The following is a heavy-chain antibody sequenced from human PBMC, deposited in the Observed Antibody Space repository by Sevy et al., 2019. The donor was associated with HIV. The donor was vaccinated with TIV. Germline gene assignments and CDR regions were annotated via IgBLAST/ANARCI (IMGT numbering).Heavy chain of an antibody. CDR2: IYDSGKT. CDR1: GGSISSGGYY. CDR3: ARGLCRGDCYSGFDS. Sequence: SETLSLTCTVSGGSISSGGYYWNWIRQHPGQGLEWVGCIYDSGKTYYTLSLKSRLTIATDTSKNQLSLKLTSVTAADTAVYYCARGLCRGDCYSGFDSWGQGTLVTVSS. D-gene: IGHD2-21*02. J-gene: IGHJ4*02. V-gene: IGHV4-31*03.